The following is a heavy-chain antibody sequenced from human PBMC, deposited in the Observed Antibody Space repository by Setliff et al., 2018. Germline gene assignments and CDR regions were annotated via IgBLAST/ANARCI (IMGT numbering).Heavy chain of an antibody. CDR3: AREVGTSTSSDAVDV. D-gene: IGHD1-26*01. CDR2: IYHSGSA. Sequence: SETLSLTCTVSGDSISSGDYFWSWIRQPPGKGLEWIAYIYHSGSAYYNPSLKSRVTMSVDTSKNQFSLHLTSVTAADTAVYYCAREVGTSTSSDAVDVWGQGMRGTVSS. CDR1: GDSISSGDYF. V-gene: IGHV4-30-4*08. J-gene: IGHJ3*01.